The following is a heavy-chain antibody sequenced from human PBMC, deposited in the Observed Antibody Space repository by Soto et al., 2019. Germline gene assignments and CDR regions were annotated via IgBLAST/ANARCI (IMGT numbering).Heavy chain of an antibody. J-gene: IGHJ6*02. CDR1: GGDFLSYT. Sequence: QLVQSGAEVKKPGSSVKVSCKASGGDFLSYTISWVRQAPGQGPEWMGTIIPILDVAKNAQKFQGRVDITAAKATSTVYMELRSLRSDDTAVYYCAQMWFGELWHGMDVWGQGTTITVSS. D-gene: IGHD3-10*01. CDR3: AQMWFGELWHGMDV. V-gene: IGHV1-69*02. CDR2: IIPILDVA.